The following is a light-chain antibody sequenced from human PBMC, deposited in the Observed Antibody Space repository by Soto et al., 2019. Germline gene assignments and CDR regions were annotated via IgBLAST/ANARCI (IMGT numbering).Light chain of an antibody. CDR2: QTS. Sequence: EIVLTQSPATLSSFPGDRVTLSCRARQYINTRLAWYQHRPGQAPRLLIYQTSIRAAGIPARFSASGSGTDFSLTISDGQPEDFALYYCHQRQSWPRTFGQGTKVDI. V-gene: IGKV3-11*01. CDR3: HQRQSWPRT. CDR1: QYINTR. J-gene: IGKJ1*01.